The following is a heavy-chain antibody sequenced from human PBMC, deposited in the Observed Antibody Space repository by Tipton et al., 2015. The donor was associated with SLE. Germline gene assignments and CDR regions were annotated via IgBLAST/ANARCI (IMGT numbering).Heavy chain of an antibody. D-gene: IGHD3-16*01. V-gene: IGHV1-18*01. CDR2: ISTYNGDT. J-gene: IGHJ4*02. Sequence: QVQLVQSGAELKKPGATVKVSCKASGYTFTDFAISWVRQARGQGLEWMAWISTYNGDTTYAQKLQGRVTMTIDTSTTTVYMELRSLRSDDAAVYYCAKVGPEILGWLLWGQGAQVTVSS. CDR1: GYTFTDFA. CDR3: AKVGPEILGWLL.